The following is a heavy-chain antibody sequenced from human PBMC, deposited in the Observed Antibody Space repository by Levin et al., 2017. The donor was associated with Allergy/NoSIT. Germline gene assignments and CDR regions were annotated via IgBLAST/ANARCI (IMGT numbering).Heavy chain of an antibody. CDR2: INPNSGGT. CDR1: GYTFTGYY. D-gene: IGHD2-2*01. CDR3: ARVPVVPAAGFDY. Sequence: ASVKVSCKASGYTFTGYYMHWVRQAPGQGLEWMGWINPNSGGTNYAQKFQGRVTMTRDTSISTAYMELSRLRSDDTAVYYCARVPVVPAAGFDYWGQGTLVTVSS. J-gene: IGHJ4*02. V-gene: IGHV1-2*02.